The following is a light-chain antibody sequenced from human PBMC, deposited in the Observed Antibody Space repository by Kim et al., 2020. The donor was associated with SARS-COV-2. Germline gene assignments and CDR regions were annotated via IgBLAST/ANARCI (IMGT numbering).Light chain of an antibody. CDR3: NSRDRNSRHVI. V-gene: IGLV3-19*01. Sequence: SSELTQDPAVSVALGQTVRITCQGDSLRDIYASWYQQKPGQAPVLVTYGKNIRPSGIPDRFSASSSGNTASLTITGAQAADEADYYCNSRDRNSRHVIFGGGTKLTVL. CDR1: SLRDIY. CDR2: GKN. J-gene: IGLJ2*01.